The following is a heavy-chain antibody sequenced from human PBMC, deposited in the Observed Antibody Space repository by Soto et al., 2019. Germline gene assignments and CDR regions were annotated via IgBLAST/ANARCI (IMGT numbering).Heavy chain of an antibody. D-gene: IGHD3-10*01. J-gene: IGHJ6*02. CDR1: GFTVSSNY. CDR3: ARDFGSDATGSYGMDV. CDR2: IYSRGDI. Sequence: EVQVVESGGGLVQPGGSLRLSCAASGFTVSSNYMSWVRQTPGKGLEWVSMIYSRGDIVYSDSVRGRFSVSRDNPKNTMHLQMTSLRVEDTAVYYCARDFGSDATGSYGMDVWGQGTTVTVSS. V-gene: IGHV3-66*01.